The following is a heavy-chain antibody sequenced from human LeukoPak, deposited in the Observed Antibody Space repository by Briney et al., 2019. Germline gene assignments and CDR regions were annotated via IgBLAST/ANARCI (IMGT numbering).Heavy chain of an antibody. CDR1: GYSFTSYW. Sequence: GESLRISCKGSGYSFTSYWCSWVRQLPGKGLGWMGRFDPSEFYTNFSPSFQGHVTISAEKSIRRAYLQWTSLKASDTAMYYCARVISGYDWGYFDYWGQGTLVTVSS. CDR3: ARVISGYDWGYFDY. J-gene: IGHJ4*02. D-gene: IGHD5-12*01. V-gene: IGHV5-10-1*01. CDR2: FDPSEFYT.